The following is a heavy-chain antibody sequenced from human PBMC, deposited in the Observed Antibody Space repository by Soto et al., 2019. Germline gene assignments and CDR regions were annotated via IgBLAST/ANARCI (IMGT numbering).Heavy chain of an antibody. Sequence: ASVKVSCKASGYTFTSYGISWVRQAPGQGLEWMGWISAYNGNTNYAQKLQGRVTMTTDKSTSTAYMELSSLRSEDTAVYYCARQGTKRLTSGDDAFDIWGQGTMVTVS. CDR2: ISAYNGNT. CDR3: ARQGTKRLTSGDDAFDI. J-gene: IGHJ3*02. V-gene: IGHV1-18*01. D-gene: IGHD3-16*01. CDR1: GYTFTSYG.